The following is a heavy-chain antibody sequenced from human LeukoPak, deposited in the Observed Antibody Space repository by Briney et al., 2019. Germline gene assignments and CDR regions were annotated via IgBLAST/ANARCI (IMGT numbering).Heavy chain of an antibody. CDR2: IYYSGST. CDR3: ARLTSYMVRGVMVDH. V-gene: IGHV4-39*07. D-gene: IGHD3-10*01. Sequence: SETLSLTCTVSGGSISSSSYYWGWIRQPPGKGLEWIGSIYYSGSTYYNPSLKSRLTISVDTSKNQFSLKLSSVTAADTAVYYCARLTSYMVRGVMVDHWGQGTLVTVSS. CDR1: GGSISSSSYY. J-gene: IGHJ4*02.